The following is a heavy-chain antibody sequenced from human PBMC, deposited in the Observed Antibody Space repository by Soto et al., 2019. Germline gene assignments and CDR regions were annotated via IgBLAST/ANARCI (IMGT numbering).Heavy chain of an antibody. Sequence: ASVKVSCKASGYTFTSYAMHWVRQAPGQRLEWMGWINAGNGNTKYLQKFQGRVTITRDTSASTAYMELSSLRSEDTAVYYCARSIVVVTAIDYWGQGTLVTVSS. J-gene: IGHJ4*02. CDR2: INAGNGNT. V-gene: IGHV1-3*01. D-gene: IGHD2-21*02. CDR3: ARSIVVVTAIDY. CDR1: GYTFTSYA.